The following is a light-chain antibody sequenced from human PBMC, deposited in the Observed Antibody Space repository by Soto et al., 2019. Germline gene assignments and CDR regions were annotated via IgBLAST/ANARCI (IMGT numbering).Light chain of an antibody. CDR1: QSIRNY. CDR2: FAS. J-gene: IGKJ4*01. V-gene: IGKV1-39*01. CDR3: QQTYNTPLT. Sequence: DLQMTQSPSSLSAAVGDRVTITCRSSQSIRNYLNWYQQKPGKAPKLLIDFASSLQSGVPSRFSGSGSGTDFTLTITSLQHADFAIYYCQQTYNTPLTFGGGTKVDI.